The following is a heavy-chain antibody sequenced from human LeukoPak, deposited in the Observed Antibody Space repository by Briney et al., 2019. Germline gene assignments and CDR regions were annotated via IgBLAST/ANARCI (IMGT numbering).Heavy chain of an antibody. CDR1: GFTFSSYA. J-gene: IGHJ4*02. V-gene: IGHV3-23*01. CDR2: ISGSGGST. D-gene: IGHD3-22*01. CDR3: AKQSGPTMIVVVGFADY. Sequence: TGGSLRLSCAASGFTFSSYAMSWVRQAPGKGLEWVSAISGSGGSTYYADSVKGRFTISRDNSKNTLYLQMNSLRAEDTAVYYCAKQSGPTMIVVVGFADYWGQGTLVTVSS.